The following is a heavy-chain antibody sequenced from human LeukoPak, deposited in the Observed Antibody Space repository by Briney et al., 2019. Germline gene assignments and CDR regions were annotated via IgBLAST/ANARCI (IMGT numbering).Heavy chain of an antibody. CDR1: GFPFSDYS. V-gene: IGHV3-21*01. CDR2: ISGRSDYI. Sequence: GGSLRLSCAASGFPFSDYSMNWVRQAPGKGLEWVSSISGRSDYIYYADSVKGRFTISRDNAKNSLYLQMTSLRADDTAVYFCVRDLVRGVHPVFYFDLWGRGTLVTVSS. D-gene: IGHD3-10*01. CDR3: VRDLVRGVHPVFYFDL. J-gene: IGHJ2*01.